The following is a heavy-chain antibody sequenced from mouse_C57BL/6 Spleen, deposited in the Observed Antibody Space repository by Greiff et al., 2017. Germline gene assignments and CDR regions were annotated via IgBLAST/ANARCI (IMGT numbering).Heavy chain of an antibody. Sequence: QVQLQQPGAELVKPGASVKLSCKASGYTFTSYWMHWVKQRPGQGLEWIGMIHPNSGSTNYNEKLKSKATLTVDKSSSTAYMQLSSLTSEDSAVYYCARDYSNPGFAYWGQGTLVTVSA. CDR1: GYTFTSYW. CDR3: ARDYSNPGFAY. D-gene: IGHD2-5*01. CDR2: IHPNSGST. V-gene: IGHV1-64*01. J-gene: IGHJ3*01.